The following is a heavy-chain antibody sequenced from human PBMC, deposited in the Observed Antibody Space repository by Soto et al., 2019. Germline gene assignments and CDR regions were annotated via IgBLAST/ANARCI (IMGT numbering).Heavy chain of an antibody. CDR3: ARGNYYDSSGYYDY. CDR2: IYYSGST. J-gene: IGHJ4*02. Sequence: SETLSLTCTVSGGSISSDSYYWSWIRQPPGKGLEWIGYIYYSGSTNYNPSLKSRVTISVDTSKNQFSLKLSSVTAADTAVYYCARGNYYDSSGYYDYWGQGTLVTVSS. CDR1: GGSISSDSYY. V-gene: IGHV4-61*01. D-gene: IGHD3-22*01.